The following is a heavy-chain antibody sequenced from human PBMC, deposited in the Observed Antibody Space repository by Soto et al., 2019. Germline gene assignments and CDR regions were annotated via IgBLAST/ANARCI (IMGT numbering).Heavy chain of an antibody. V-gene: IGHV1-69*01. J-gene: IGHJ6*02. CDR3: ARWDSSSPRDDYYGMDV. Sequence: QVQLVQSGAEVKKPGSSVKVSCKASGGTFSSYAISWVRQAPGQGLEWMGGIIPIFGTANYAQKCQGRVTITADDSTRTAYMELSSLRSEDTAVYYCARWDSSSPRDDYYGMDVWGQGTTVTVSS. CDR1: GGTFSSYA. D-gene: IGHD6-6*01. CDR2: IIPIFGTA.